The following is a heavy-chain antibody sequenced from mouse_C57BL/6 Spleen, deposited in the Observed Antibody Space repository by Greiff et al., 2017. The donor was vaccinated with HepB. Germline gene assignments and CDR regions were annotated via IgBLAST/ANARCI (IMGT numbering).Heavy chain of an antibody. D-gene: IGHD2-5*01. V-gene: IGHV1-80*01. CDR1: GYAFSSYW. CDR2: IYPGDGDT. CDR3: ARRGAYYSNYLAMDY. J-gene: IGHJ4*01. Sequence: VQLVESGAELVKPGASVKISCKASGYAFSSYWMNWVKQRPGKGLEWIGQIYPGDGDTNYNGKFKGKATLTADKSSSTAYMQLSSLTSEDSAVYFCARRGAYYSNYLAMDYWGQGTSVTVSS.